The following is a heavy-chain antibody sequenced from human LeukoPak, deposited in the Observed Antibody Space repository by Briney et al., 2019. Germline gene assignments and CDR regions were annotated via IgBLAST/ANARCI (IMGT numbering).Heavy chain of an antibody. Sequence: GGSLRLSRAASGFTFTNYNMNWVRQAPGKGLEWVSSITTSSTYIYYTDSVKGRFTISRDNAKNSLYLQMNSLRAEDTAVYYCARVYSGSWYFDLWGRGTLVTVSS. CDR1: GFTFTNYN. D-gene: IGHD5-12*01. V-gene: IGHV3-21*01. J-gene: IGHJ2*01. CDR3: ARVYSGSWYFDL. CDR2: ITTSSTYI.